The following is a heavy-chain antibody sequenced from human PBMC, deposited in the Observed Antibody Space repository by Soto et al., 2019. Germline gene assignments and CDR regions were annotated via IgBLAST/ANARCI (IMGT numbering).Heavy chain of an antibody. CDR2: MSYDGSNK. Sequence: VGSLRLSCAGSGFTFSSYGMHWVRQAPGKGLEWVAVMSYDGSNKYYADSVKGRFTISRDISKNTLYLQMNSLRAEDTAVYYCAKDNRGYYCSITTCDYFDYWGQGTLVTVSS. V-gene: IGHV3-30*18. D-gene: IGHD2-2*01. CDR1: GFTFSSYG. CDR3: AKDNRGYYCSITTCDYFDY. J-gene: IGHJ4*02.